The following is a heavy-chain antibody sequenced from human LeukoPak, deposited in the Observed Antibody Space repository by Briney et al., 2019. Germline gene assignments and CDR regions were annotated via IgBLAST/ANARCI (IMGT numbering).Heavy chain of an antibody. CDR2: IKSDGST. CDR1: GFTFSSYW. V-gene: IGHV3-74*01. J-gene: IGHJ1*01. Sequence: GGSLRLSCAASGFTFSSYWMHWVRQAPGKGLVWVSRIKSDGSTNNEDSAKGRFTIFRKNAKNTVSLKMNSLRAEDTGVYYCARAPSEIGGYYPEYFRHWGQGTLVTVS. CDR3: ARAPSEIGGYYPEYFRH. D-gene: IGHD3-22*01.